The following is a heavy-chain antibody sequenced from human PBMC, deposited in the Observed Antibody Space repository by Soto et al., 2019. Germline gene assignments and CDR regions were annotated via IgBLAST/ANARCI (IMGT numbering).Heavy chain of an antibody. CDR1: GFTFSDYY. D-gene: IGHD5-12*01. J-gene: IGHJ4*02. V-gene: IGHV3-11*01. CDR3: ARRLQWQLRPLDS. Sequence: GGSLRLSCAGSGFTFSDYYMTWIRQAPGKGLEWVSYINTLSSAIYYADSVKGRFTISRDNAKNSLYLQMNSLRAEDTAVYYCARRLQWQLRPLDSWGRGPLVTVYS. CDR2: INTLSSAI.